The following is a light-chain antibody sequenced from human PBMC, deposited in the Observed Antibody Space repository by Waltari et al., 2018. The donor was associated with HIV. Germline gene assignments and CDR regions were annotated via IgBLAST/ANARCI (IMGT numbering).Light chain of an antibody. CDR3: QQTNSFPFT. CDR2: GAS. Sequence: DIQMTQFPSSVSAYVGDRVTFTCRAAQGISTWLAWYQQKPGKAPKLLISGASNLEPGVPSRLSGSGSGTSFSLTITSLQADDFAVYYCQQTNSFPFTFGQGTRLEIK. CDR1: QGISTW. J-gene: IGKJ5*01. V-gene: IGKV1-12*01.